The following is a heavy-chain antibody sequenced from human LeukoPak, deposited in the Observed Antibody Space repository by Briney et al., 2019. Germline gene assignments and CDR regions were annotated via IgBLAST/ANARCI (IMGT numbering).Heavy chain of an antibody. Sequence: GGSLRLSCAASGFTVSSNYMSWVRQAPGKGLEWVSEIYSDGSTYYAASVKGRFSISRDNSKNTVYFQMNTLRAEDTAVYYCARELREHGVFDIWGQGTMVTVSS. CDR1: GFTVSSNY. CDR2: IYSDGST. J-gene: IGHJ3*02. CDR3: ARELREHGVFDI. D-gene: IGHD1-26*01. V-gene: IGHV3-53*01.